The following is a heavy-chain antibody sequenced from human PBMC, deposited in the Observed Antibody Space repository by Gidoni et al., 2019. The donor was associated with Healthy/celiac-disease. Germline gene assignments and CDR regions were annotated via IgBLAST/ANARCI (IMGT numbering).Heavy chain of an antibody. D-gene: IGHD3-10*01. V-gene: IGHV4-34*01. CDR3: ARSPRIIMVRGVPTSYYFDY. J-gene: IGHJ4*02. CDR2: INHSGST. Sequence: QVQLQQWGAGLLKPSETLSLTCAVYGGSFSGYYWRWIRQPPGKGLEWIGEINHSGSTNYNPSLKSRVTISVDTSKNQFSLKLSSVTAADTAVYYCARSPRIIMVRGVPTSYYFDYWGQGTLVTVSS. CDR1: GGSFSGYY.